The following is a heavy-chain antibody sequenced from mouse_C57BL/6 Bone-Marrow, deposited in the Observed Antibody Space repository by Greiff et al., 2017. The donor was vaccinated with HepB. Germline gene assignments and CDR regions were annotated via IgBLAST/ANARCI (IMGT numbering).Heavy chain of an antibody. Sequence: EVQLVESGGGLVQPKGSLKLSCAASGFSFNTYAMNWVRQAPGKGLEWVARIRSKSNNYATYYADSVKDRFTISRDDSESMLYLQMNNLKTEDTAMYYCVRTTVGSYYFDYWGKGTTLTVSS. J-gene: IGHJ2*01. CDR1: GFSFNTYA. CDR3: VRTTVGSYYFDY. CDR2: IRSKSNNYAT. D-gene: IGHD1-1*01. V-gene: IGHV10-1*01.